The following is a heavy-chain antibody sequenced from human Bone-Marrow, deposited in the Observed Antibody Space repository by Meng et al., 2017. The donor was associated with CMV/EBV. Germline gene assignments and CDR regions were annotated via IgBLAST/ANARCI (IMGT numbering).Heavy chain of an antibody. D-gene: IGHD1-26*01. V-gene: IGHV3-21*01. CDR3: ARSGLGATTVNAFDI. Sequence: GGSLRRCCAASGFTCSSYSMNWVRQAPGKGLEWVSSISSSSSYIYYADSVKGRFTISRDNAKNSLYLQMNSLRAEDTAVYYCARSGLGATTVNAFDIWGQGTMVTVSS. CDR2: ISSSSSYI. CDR1: GFTCSSYS. J-gene: IGHJ3*02.